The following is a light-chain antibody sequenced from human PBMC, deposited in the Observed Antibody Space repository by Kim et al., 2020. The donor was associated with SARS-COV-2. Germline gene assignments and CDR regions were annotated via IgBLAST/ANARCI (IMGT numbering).Light chain of an antibody. CDR1: SPHIGRNY. V-gene: IGLV1-47*01. Sequence: QTTTISGFGASPHIGRNYVYGYHQFPGTAPKLLIYRNHQRPSGVPDRFSGSKSGTSASLAISGLRSEDEAEYYCAAWDDTLSGSCVFGGGTQLTVL. CDR3: AAWDDTLSGSCV. CDR2: RNH. J-gene: IGLJ3*02.